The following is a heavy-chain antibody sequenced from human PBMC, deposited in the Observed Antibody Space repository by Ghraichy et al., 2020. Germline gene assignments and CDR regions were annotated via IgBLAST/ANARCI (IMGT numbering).Heavy chain of an antibody. D-gene: IGHD5-18*01. CDR1: GFSLTTSGVC. CDR3: ARIVETERYSSGFDY. J-gene: IGHJ4*02. V-gene: IGHV2-70*01. Sequence: SGPTLVKPTQTLTLTCTFSGFSLTTSGVCVTWIRQPPGKALEWLAVIDWDDDKYYSTSLKTRLTISKDTSKNQVVLTMTKMNPADTATYYCARIVETERYSSGFDYGGPGTLVTVSS. CDR2: IDWDDDK.